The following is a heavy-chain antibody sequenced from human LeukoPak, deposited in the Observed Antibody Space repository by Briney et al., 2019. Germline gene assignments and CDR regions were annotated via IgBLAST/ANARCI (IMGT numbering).Heavy chain of an antibody. J-gene: IGHJ4*02. CDR2: ISGDGGIT. V-gene: IGHV3-43*02. Sequence: PGRSLRLSCAASGFTFSSYGMHWVRQAPGKGLEWVSLISGDGGITYYTDYVKGRFTISRDNSKNSLYLQMNSLRTEDSALYYCTKGLRQYNSGWFDYWGQGTLVTVSS. D-gene: IGHD6-19*01. CDR3: TKGLRQYNSGWFDY. CDR1: GFTFSSYG.